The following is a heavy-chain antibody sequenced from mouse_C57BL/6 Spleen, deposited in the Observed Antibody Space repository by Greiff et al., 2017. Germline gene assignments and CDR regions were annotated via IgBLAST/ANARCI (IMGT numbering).Heavy chain of an antibody. CDR2: INPSTGGT. CDR3: ARGGIYYYDRGYFDV. V-gene: IGHV1-42*01. D-gene: IGHD1-1*01. Sequence: EVKLQQSGPELVKPGASVKISCKASGYSFTGYYMNWVKQSPEKSLEWIGEINPSTGGTTYNPKFKAKATLTVDKSSSTAYMQLKSLTSEDSAVYYCARGGIYYYDRGYFDVWGTGTTVTVSS. J-gene: IGHJ1*03. CDR1: GYSFTGYY.